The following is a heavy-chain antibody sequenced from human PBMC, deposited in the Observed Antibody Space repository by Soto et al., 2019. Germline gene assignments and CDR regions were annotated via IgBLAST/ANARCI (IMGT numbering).Heavy chain of an antibody. V-gene: IGHV3-23*01. D-gene: IGHD2-15*01. CDR1: GFTFSSYA. Sequence: GGSLRLSCAASGFTFSSYAMSWVRQAPGKGLEWVSAISGSGGSTYYADSVKGRFTISRDNSKNTLYLQMNSLRAEDTAVYYCAKVIVVVVAAGDAFDIWGPGKIVSVSS. J-gene: IGHJ3*02. CDR3: AKVIVVVVAAGDAFDI. CDR2: ISGSGGST.